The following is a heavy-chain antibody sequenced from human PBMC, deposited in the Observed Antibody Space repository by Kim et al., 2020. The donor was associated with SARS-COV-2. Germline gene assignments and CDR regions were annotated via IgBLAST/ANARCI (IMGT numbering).Heavy chain of an antibody. D-gene: IGHD3-22*01. V-gene: IGHV3-30-3*01. J-gene: IGHJ4*02. Sequence: GGSLRLSCAASGFTFSSYAMHWVRQAPGKGLEWVSVISYDGSNKYYADSVKGRFTTSRDNSKSTLYLQMNSRRAEDTAVYYCARDMDSSGHYIDYWGQGTRVTV. CDR2: ISYDGSNK. CDR1: GFTFSSYA. CDR3: ARDMDSSGHYIDY.